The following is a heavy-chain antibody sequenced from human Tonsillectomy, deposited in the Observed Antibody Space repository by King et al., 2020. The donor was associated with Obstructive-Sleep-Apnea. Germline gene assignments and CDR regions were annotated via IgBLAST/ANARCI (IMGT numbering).Heavy chain of an antibody. D-gene: IGHD3-3*01. CDR2: ISSSSSTI. J-gene: IGHJ4*02. CDR3: ARTRVLRFLEWTIIPAFDY. Sequence: VQLVESGGGLVQPGGSLRLSCAASGFTFSSYSMNWVRQAPGKGLEGVSYISSSSSTIYYADSVKGRFTISRDNAKNSLYLQMNSLRAEDTAVYYCARTRVLRFLEWTIIPAFDYWGQGTLVTVSS. CDR1: GFTFSSYS. V-gene: IGHV3-48*04.